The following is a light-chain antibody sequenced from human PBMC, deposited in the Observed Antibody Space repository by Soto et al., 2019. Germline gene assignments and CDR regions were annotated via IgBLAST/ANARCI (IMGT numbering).Light chain of an antibody. V-gene: IGKV1-5*01. CDR1: QSINTW. CDR2: GAS. J-gene: IGKJ2*01. Sequence: DMQMTQSPSTLSASVGDRVTITCRASQSINTWLAWYQQKPGKAPKLLIYGASSLESGVPSRFSGSGSGTDFTLTISSLQPDDFATYYCQQYNGHFGQGTK. CDR3: QQYNGH.